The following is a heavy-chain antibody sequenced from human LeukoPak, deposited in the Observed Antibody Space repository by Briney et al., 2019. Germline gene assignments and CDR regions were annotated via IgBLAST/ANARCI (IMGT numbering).Heavy chain of an antibody. D-gene: IGHD1-26*01. V-gene: IGHV3-11*01. CDR3: ARDREDSVFDY. J-gene: IGHJ4*02. CDR1: GFTFTDYY. CDR2: ISSSGSTI. Sequence: GGSLRLSCAASGFTFTDYYMSWIRQSPGNGLEWVSYISSSGSTIYYADSVKGRFTISRDNAKNSLYLQMNSLRAEDTAVYYCARDREDSVFDYWGQGTLVTVSS.